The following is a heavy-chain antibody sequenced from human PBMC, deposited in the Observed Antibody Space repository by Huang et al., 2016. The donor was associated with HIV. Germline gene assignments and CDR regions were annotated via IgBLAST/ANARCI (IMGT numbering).Heavy chain of an antibody. D-gene: IGHD3-16*02. V-gene: IGHV4-34*01. Sequence: QVQLYQWGAGLLKPSETLSLTCAVSGGSLSGYHWTWIRQAPGKGLEWIGEINQNGTTKYNPYLKGRIIISLDTSKNQFSMNMSAVAAADTAVYYCARGRRYDYAWGSYRYGPFEFWGQGSSVTVTS. CDR1: GGSLSGYH. CDR2: INQNGTT. J-gene: IGHJ4*02. CDR3: ARGRRYDYAWGSYRYGPFEF.